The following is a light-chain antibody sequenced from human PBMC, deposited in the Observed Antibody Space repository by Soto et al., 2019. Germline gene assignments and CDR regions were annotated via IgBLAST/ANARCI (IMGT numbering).Light chain of an antibody. CDR3: QQYNGNLYS. V-gene: IGKV1-5*03. J-gene: IGKJ2*01. CDR1: QSISSW. Sequence: DIQMTQSPSTLSASVGDRVTITCRASQSISSWLAWYQQKPGKAPKLLIYKASNLESGVPSRFSGSGSGTEFTLTISSLQPDDFAAYYCQQYNGNLYSFGQGPKLEIK. CDR2: KAS.